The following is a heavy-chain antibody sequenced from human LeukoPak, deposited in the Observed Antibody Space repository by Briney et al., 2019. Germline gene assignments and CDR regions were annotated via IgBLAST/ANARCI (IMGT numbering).Heavy chain of an antibody. CDR3: ARGRCSSGWCPIDY. D-gene: IGHD6-19*01. V-gene: IGHV4-38-2*02. CDR2: IYTSGST. CDR1: DDSISSGFY. J-gene: IGHJ4*02. Sequence: SETLSLACTVSDDSISSGFYWGWIRQPPGKGLEWIGRIYTSGSTNYNPSLKSRVTMSVDTSKNQFSLKLSSVTAADTAVYYCARGRCSSGWCPIDYWGQGTLVTVSS.